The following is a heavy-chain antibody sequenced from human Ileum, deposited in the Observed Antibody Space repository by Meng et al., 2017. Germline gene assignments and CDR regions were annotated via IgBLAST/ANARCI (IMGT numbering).Heavy chain of an antibody. J-gene: IGHJ4*02. CDR3: AHHYDFWRASEYYFDY. CDR1: GFSLNTPRVG. CDR2: YYRDDDR. V-gene: IGHV2-5*02. D-gene: IGHD3-3*01. Sequence: SGPTLAKPTQTLTLTCTFSGFSLNTPRVGVGWFRQTPGEALEWLSLYYRDDDRRYKSSLKNRLSITVDTSKNQVVLSMTNVDPVDTGTYYCAHHYDFWRASEYYFDYWGQGTLVTVSS.